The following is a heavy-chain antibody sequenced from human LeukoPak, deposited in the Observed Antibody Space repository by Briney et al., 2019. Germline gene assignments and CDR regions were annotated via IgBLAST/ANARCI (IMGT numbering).Heavy chain of an antibody. J-gene: IGHJ4*02. CDR3: ARIGYSSSSNDY. D-gene: IGHD6-6*01. V-gene: IGHV3-7*01. CDR1: GFPFSRYW. Sequence: GGSLRLSCAASGFPFSRYWMTWVRQAPGKGLEWVANIKQGGSAIYYVDSVKGRFTISRDNAKNSLSLQMNSLSAEDTAVYYRARIGYSSSSNDYWGQGTLVTVSS. CDR2: IKQGGSAI.